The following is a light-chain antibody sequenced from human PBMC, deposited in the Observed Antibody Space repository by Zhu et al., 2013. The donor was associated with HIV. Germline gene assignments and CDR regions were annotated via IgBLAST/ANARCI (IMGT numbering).Light chain of an antibody. Sequence: QSVVTQPPSVSGAPGQRVTISCTGSTSNIGAGYDVHWYQQLPGTAPKLLIYGNSNRPSGVPDRFSGSKSGTSASLAITGLHTEDEAYYYCQSYDSTLSASVFGGGTKLTVL. CDR2: GNS. J-gene: IGLJ2*01. CDR1: TSNIGAGYD. CDR3: QSYDSTLSASV. V-gene: IGLV1-40*01.